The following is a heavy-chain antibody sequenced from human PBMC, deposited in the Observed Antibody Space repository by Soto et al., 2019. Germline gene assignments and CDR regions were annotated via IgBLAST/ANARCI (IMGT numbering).Heavy chain of an antibody. CDR1: GFTFDDYA. J-gene: IGHJ4*02. D-gene: IGHD5-12*01. CDR3: AKDMSYGRDIVATNVDY. CDR2: ISWNSGSI. Sequence: HPGGSLRLSCAASGFTFDDYARHWVRQAPGKGLEWVSGISWNSGSIGYADSVKGRFTISRDNAKNSLYLQMNSLRAEDTALYYCAKDMSYGRDIVATNVDYWGQGTLVTVS. V-gene: IGHV3-9*01.